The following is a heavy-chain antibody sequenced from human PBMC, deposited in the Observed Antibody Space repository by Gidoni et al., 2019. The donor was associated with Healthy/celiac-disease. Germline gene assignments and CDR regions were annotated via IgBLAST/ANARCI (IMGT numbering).Heavy chain of an antibody. Sequence: QWGAGLLKPSETLSLTCAVDGGSFSGYYWSWIRQPPGKGLEWIGEINHSGSTNYNPSLKSRVTISVDTSKNQFSLKLSSVTAADTAVYYCARDGGYGDYKDYFDYWGQGTLVTVSS. V-gene: IGHV4-34*01. J-gene: IGHJ4*02. D-gene: IGHD4-17*01. CDR2: INHSGST. CDR3: ARDGGYGDYKDYFDY. CDR1: GGSFSGYY.